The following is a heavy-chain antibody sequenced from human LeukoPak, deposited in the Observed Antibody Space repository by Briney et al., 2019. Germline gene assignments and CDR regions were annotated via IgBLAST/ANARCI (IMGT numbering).Heavy chain of an antibody. Sequence: PSESLSLTWWICVVSGSSDDRGWIRQPPGKGLDWIAYIYNSGSTNYNPSLKSRFTISVDTSKNQFSLKLRSVTAADTAVYYCARGRRGSSWPLTYYFDDWGQGTLVTVSS. D-gene: IGHD6-13*01. J-gene: IGHJ4*02. CDR2: IYNSGST. CDR1: VVSGSSDD. CDR3: ARGRRGSSWPLTYYFDD. V-gene: IGHV4-59*02.